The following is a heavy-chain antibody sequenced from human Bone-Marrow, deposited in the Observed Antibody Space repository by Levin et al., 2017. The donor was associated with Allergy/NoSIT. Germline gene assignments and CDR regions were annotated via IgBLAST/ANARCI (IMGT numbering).Heavy chain of an antibody. V-gene: IGHV4-34*01. D-gene: IGHD1-26*01. J-gene: IGHJ4*02. CDR1: GGSFSGYY. CDR2: INHSGST. CDR3: ARVGRSGSIDY. Sequence: SETLSLTCAVYGGSFSGYYWSWIRQPPGKGLEWIGEINHSGSTNYNPSLKSRVTISVDTSKNQFSLKLSSVTAADTAVFYCARVGRSGSIDYWGQGTLVTVSS.